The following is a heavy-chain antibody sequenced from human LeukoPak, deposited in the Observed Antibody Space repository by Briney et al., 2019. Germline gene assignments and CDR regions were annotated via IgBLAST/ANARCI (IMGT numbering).Heavy chain of an antibody. CDR3: ARAPFSADSSATPSAFDI. CDR1: GFTVSRHY. Sequence: PGGSLRLSCAASGFTVSRHYMSWVRQAPGKGLEWVSIIYSPGGTYYADSVKGRFTISRDNSKNTIYLQMNSLRVDDTAVYYCARAPFSADSSATPSAFDIWGHGTMVTVSS. CDR2: IYSPGGT. D-gene: IGHD3-22*01. J-gene: IGHJ3*02. V-gene: IGHV3-53*01.